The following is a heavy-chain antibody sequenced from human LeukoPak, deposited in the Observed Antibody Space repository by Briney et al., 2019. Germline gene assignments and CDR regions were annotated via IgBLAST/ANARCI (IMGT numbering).Heavy chain of an antibody. V-gene: IGHV3-30*03. Sequence: GGSLRLSCAASGFTFSTYGMTWVRQSPGKGLEWVAVVSYDGNNKFYADSVKGRFTISRDNPKNTLYLQMSSLTPEDTPVYYSATESSKQRKPFYHFHGMDVWVQGTTVTVSS. CDR3: ATESSKQRKPFYHFHGMDV. CDR1: GFTFSTYG. CDR2: VSYDGNNK. D-gene: IGHD2/OR15-2a*01. J-gene: IGHJ6*02.